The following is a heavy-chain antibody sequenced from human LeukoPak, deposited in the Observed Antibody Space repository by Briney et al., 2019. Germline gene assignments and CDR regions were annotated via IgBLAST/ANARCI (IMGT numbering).Heavy chain of an antibody. CDR3: ASPARNYYDSSGYYFGY. CDR2: ISGSGGST. J-gene: IGHJ4*02. V-gene: IGHV3-23*01. D-gene: IGHD3-22*01. Sequence: GSLRLSCAASGFTFSSYAMSWVRQAPGKGLEWVSAISGSGGSTYYADSVKGRFTISRDNSKNTLYLQMNSLRAEDTAVYYCASPARNYYDSSGYYFGYWGQGTLVTVSS. CDR1: GFTFSSYA.